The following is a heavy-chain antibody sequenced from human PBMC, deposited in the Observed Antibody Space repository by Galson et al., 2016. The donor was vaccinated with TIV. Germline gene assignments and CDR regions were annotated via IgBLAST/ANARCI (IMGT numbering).Heavy chain of an antibody. CDR3: SRERRLCGNECFLYYYFGMVV. J-gene: IGHJ6*02. CDR1: GFSFRNYV. CDR2: ISSDGAT. Sequence: SLRLSCAASGFSFRNYVMTWVRQTPGKGLEWVSIISSDGATHYSDSVMGRCTVFRDADKNTLYLRMNSLRPEDTAVYYCSRERRLCGNECFLYYYFGMVVWGQGTTVTVSS. D-gene: IGHD2-21*01. V-gene: IGHV3-66*02.